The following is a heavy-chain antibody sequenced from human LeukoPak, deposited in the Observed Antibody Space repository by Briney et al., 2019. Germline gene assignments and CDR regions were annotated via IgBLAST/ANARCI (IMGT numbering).Heavy chain of an antibody. J-gene: IGHJ4*02. V-gene: IGHV5-51*01. Sequence: GESLKISCKGSGYSFTSYWIGWVRQMPGKGREWIGIIYPIESHTRYSPSSQGQVTISADNSINTAYLQWSSLKASDTAMYYCARRINSGSYPFYFDYWGQGTLVTVSS. CDR1: GYSFTSYW. CDR2: IYPIESHT. D-gene: IGHD1-26*01. CDR3: ARRINSGSYPFYFDY.